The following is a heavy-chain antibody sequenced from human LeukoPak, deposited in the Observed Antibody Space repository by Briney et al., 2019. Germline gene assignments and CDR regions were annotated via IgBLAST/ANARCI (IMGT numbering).Heavy chain of an antibody. CDR3: AKPSGWYPAFDY. V-gene: IGHV3-23*01. CDR1: GFTFSSYA. CDR2: ISRSGGST. Sequence: GGSLRLSCAASGFTFSSYAMSWVRQAPGQGLEWVSAISRSGGSTYYADSVRGRFTNSRDNSKNTLYLQMNSLRDEDTAVYYCAKPSGWYPAFDYWGQGTLVTVSS. D-gene: IGHD6-19*01. J-gene: IGHJ4*02.